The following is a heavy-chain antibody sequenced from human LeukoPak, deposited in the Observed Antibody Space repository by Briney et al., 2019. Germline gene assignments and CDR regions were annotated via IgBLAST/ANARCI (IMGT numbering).Heavy chain of an antibody. D-gene: IGHD3-10*01. V-gene: IGHV4-34*01. CDR2: INHSGST. CDR1: GGSFSGYY. Sequence: PSETLSLTCAVYGGSFSGYYWSWIRQPPGKGLEWIGEINHSGSTNYNPSLKSRVTISVDTSKNQFSLKLSSVTAADTAVYYCARGDDMVQGVITEAFRMDVWGKGTTVTVSS. CDR3: ARGDDMVQGVITEAFRMDV. J-gene: IGHJ6*04.